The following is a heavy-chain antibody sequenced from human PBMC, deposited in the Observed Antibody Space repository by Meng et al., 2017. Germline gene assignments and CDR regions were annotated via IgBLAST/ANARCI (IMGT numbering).Heavy chain of an antibody. V-gene: IGHV3-15*04. J-gene: IGHJ4*02. D-gene: IGHD6-13*01. CDR1: GLRFTDAW. CDR3: ATGAAAADH. Sequence: VQGVEAGGGLVKTGGSLRLSCVASGLRFTDAWMSWVRQAPGKGLEWVGRIERKSDGGTIYYAAPVKGRFTISRDDSKNTLYLQMDSLINEDTAVYFCATGAAAADHWGQGTLVTVSS. CDR2: IERKSDGGTI.